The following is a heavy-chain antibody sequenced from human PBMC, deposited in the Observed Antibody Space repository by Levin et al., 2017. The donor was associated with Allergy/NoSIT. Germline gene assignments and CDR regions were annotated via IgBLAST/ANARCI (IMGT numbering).Heavy chain of an antibody. CDR3: ATNIPFLEWLNLDS. V-gene: IGHV4-30-2*01. J-gene: IGHJ4*02. CDR2: ISHSGST. CDR1: GVSISRAGYS. Sequence: SCTVSGVSISRAGYSWSWIRQPPGKGLEWIGYISHSGSTYYNPSLKSRVTISVDRSKNHFSLNLSPVTAADTAVYYCATNIPFLEWLNLDSWGQGTLVTVSS. D-gene: IGHD3-3*01.